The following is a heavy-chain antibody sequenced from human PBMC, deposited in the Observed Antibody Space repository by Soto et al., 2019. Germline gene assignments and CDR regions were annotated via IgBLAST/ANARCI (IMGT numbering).Heavy chain of an antibody. Sequence: GGSLRLSCGASGLSVSDNYMGWVRQAPGRGLEWVSVMYAGGDTHYADSVKGRFTISRDKSENTLYLQMNSLRDEDTGVYFCVSRIPSWVFDYWGLGTLVTV. J-gene: IGHJ4*01. D-gene: IGHD2-21*01. CDR2: MYAGGDT. CDR1: GLSVSDNY. V-gene: IGHV3-53*01. CDR3: VSRIPSWVFDY.